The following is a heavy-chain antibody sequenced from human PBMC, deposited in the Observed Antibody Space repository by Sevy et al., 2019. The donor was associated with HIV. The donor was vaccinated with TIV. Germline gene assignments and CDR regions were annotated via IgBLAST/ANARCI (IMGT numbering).Heavy chain of an antibody. CDR2: IYHSGST. J-gene: IGHJ6*03. V-gene: IGHV4-38-2*02. CDR1: GYSISSGYY. CDR3: ARDSMTNADYYMDV. Sequence: SETLSLTCAVSGYSISSGYYWGWIRQPPGKGLEWIGSIYHSGSTYYNPSLKSQVTISVDTSKNQFSLKLSSVTAADTAVYYCARDSMTNADYYMDVWGKGTTVTVSS.